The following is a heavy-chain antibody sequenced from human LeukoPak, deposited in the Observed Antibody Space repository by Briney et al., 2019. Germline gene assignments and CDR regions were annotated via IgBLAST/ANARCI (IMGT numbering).Heavy chain of an antibody. CDR1: GGSISSYY. D-gene: IGHD3-3*01. J-gene: IGHJ3*02. Sequence: SETLSLTCTVSGGSISSYYWSWIRQPPGKGLEWIAYIFHSGTTKYNPSLKSRVAISLDTPKSQFSLKLSSVTAADTAVYYCARSIHYDLDAFDIWGQGTMVTVSS. CDR3: ARSIHYDLDAFDI. V-gene: IGHV4-59*08. CDR2: IFHSGTT.